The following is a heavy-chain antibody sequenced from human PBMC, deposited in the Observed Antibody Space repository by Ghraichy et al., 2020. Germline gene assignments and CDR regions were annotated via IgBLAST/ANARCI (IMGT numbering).Heavy chain of an antibody. J-gene: IGHJ6*02. CDR3: ARHYVSYYGSGSPSGMDV. V-gene: IGHV4-39*01. CDR1: GGSISSSSYY. Sequence: SETLSLTCTVSGGSISSSSYYWGWIRQPPGKGLEWIGSIYYSGSTYYNPSLKSRVTISVDTSKNQFSLKLSSVTAADTAVYYCARHYVSYYGSGSPSGMDVWGQGTTVTVSS. D-gene: IGHD3-10*01. CDR2: IYYSGST.